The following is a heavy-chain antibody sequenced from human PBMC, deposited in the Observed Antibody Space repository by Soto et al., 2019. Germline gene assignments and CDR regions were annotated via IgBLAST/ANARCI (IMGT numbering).Heavy chain of an antibody. CDR2: IYHSGST. CDR1: GGSFSGYY. D-gene: IGHD4-17*01. Sequence: PSETLSLTCAVYGGSFSGYYWSWIRQPPGKGLEWIGEIYHSGSTNYNPSLKSRVTISVDTSKNQFSLKLSSVTAADTAVYYCARRYGVQNYFDYWGQGTLVTVSS. CDR3: ARRYGVQNYFDY. V-gene: IGHV4-34*01. J-gene: IGHJ4*02.